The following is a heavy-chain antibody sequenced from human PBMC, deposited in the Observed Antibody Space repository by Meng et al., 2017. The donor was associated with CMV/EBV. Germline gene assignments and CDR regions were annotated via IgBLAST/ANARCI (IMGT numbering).Heavy chain of an antibody. D-gene: IGHD3-3*01. CDR3: ARRVGWFGVVIAFDF. V-gene: IGHV1-69*10. CDR1: GGTFSSYA. Sequence: SVKVSCKASGGTFSSYAISWVRQAPGQGLEWMGGIIPILGIANYAQKFQGRVTITADKSTSTAYMELSSLRSEDTAVYYCARRVGWFGVVIAFDFWGQGTLVTVSS. J-gene: IGHJ4*02. CDR2: IIPILGIA.